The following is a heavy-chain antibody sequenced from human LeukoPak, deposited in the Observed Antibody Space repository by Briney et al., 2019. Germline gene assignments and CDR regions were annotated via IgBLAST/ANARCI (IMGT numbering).Heavy chain of an antibody. CDR3: ARTRIAARPSYNWFDP. CDR1: GGSISSNIDC. CDR2: MFYNGAT. Sequence: PSETLSLTCSVSGGSISSNIDCWAWIRQPPGTGLEWIGCMFYNGATYNNSSLKSRVTLSVDTSKNQFSLKLSSVTAADTAVYYCARTRIAARPSYNWFDPWGQGTLVTVSS. J-gene: IGHJ5*02. D-gene: IGHD6-6*01. V-gene: IGHV4-39*01.